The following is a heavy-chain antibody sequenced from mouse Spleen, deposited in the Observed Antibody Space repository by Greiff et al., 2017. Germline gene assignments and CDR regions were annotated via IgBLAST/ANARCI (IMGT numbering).Heavy chain of an antibody. J-gene: IGHJ4*01. CDR1: GFTFSSYA. V-gene: IGHV5-9*01. CDR3: ARHHAMDY. Sequence: EVMLVESGGGLVELGGSLKLSCAASGFTFSSYAMSWVRQTPEKRLEWVATISSGGGNTYYPDSVKGRFTISRDNAKNTLYLQMSSLKSEDTAMYYCARHHAMDYWGQGTSVTVSS. CDR2: ISSGGGNT.